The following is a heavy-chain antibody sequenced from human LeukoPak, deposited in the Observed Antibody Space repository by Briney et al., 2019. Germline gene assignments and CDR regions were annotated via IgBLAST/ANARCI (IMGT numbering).Heavy chain of an antibody. CDR1: GVTLSTYA. D-gene: IGHD6-6*01. V-gene: IGHV3-23*01. J-gene: IGHJ4*02. CDR3: ARESSSSALPPDY. CDR2: ISSSGSGDNT. Sequence: TGGSLRLSCAASGVTLSTYAMSWARQAPGKGLEWVSGISSSGSGDNTYYADSVKGRFTISRDNSKNTLYLQMNSLRAEDTAVYYCARESSSSALPPDYWGQGTLVTVSS.